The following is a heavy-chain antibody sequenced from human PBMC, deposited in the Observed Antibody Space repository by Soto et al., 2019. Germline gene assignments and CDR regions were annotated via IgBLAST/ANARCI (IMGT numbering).Heavy chain of an antibody. CDR2: FDPKDGLP. CDR3: ATVVGLGRYYFDA. D-gene: IGHD2-15*01. J-gene: IGHJ5*02. CDR1: GHKVTELS. V-gene: IGHV1-24*01. Sequence: ASVKVSCKVSGHKVTELSIYWILQSPGTWLECMGGFDPKDGLPVYAQNFEGRVTMTEDASTDTAYLEVENLRSEDTAVYFCATVVGLGRYYFDAWGQGSLVTVSS.